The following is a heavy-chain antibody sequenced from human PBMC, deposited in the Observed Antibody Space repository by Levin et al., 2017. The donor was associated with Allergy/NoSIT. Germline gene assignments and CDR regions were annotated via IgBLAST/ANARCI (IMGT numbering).Heavy chain of an antibody. CDR1: GYSFSNQW. CDR3: ARKMGPTPAFDL. D-gene: IGHD1-26*01. V-gene: IGHV5-51*01. J-gene: IGHJ3*01. Sequence: PGESLKISCKGSGYSFSNQWIAWVRQKPGKGLEWMGIVYPGDSDTVYSPSFQGQVTFSADTSTNTAHLHWSSLKASDTAIYFCARKMGPTPAFDLWGQGTMITVSS. CDR2: VYPGDSDT.